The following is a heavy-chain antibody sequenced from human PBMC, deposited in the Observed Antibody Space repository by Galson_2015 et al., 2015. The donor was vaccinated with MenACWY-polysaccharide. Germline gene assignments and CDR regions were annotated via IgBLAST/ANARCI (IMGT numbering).Heavy chain of an antibody. CDR2: ISSGGGDK. CDR3: VRDGGGGNGWYWFDL. D-gene: IGHD6-19*01. J-gene: IGHJ5*02. V-gene: IGHV3-30-3*01. Sequence: SLRLSCAAAGFIFNINTMHWVRQAPGKGLAWVALISSGGGDKYYADSVKGRFTISRDNPKNMASLEMNSLRAQDTAVYYCVRDGGGGNGWYWFDLWGQGTRVTVSS. CDR1: GFIFNINT.